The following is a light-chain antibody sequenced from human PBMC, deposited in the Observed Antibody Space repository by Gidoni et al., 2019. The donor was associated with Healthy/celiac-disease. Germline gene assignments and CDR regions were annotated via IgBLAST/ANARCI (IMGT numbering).Light chain of an antibody. CDR1: SSDGGGYNY. CDR3: CSYAGSYTPLYV. CDR2: DVS. J-gene: IGLJ1*01. Sequence: QSALTQPRSVSGSPGQSVTISCTGTSSDGGGYNYVSWYQQHPGKAPKLMIYDVSKRPSGVPDRFSGSKSGNTASLTISGLQAEDEADYYCCSYAGSYTPLYVFGTGTKVTVL. V-gene: IGLV2-11*01.